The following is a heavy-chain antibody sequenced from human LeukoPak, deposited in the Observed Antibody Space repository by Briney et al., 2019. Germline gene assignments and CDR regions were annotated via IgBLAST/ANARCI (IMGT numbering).Heavy chain of an antibody. V-gene: IGHV4-38-2*02. J-gene: IGHJ4*02. D-gene: IGHD6-19*01. CDR3: ARTSSSGLVGGYYFDY. Sequence: SETLSLTCTVSAGSISSYYWGWIRQPPGKGLQWIGSIHHSGSTYYNPSLKSRVTISVDTSKNQFSLKLSSVTAADTAVYYCARTSSSGLVGGYYFDYWGQGTLVTVSS. CDR1: AGSISSYY. CDR2: IHHSGST.